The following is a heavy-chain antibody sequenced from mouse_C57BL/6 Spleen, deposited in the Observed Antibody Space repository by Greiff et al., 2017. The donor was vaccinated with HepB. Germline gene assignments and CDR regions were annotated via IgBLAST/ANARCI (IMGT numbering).Heavy chain of an antibody. D-gene: IGHD2-3*01. V-gene: IGHV5-4*03. J-gene: IGHJ4*01. CDR1: GFTFSSYA. CDR2: ISDGGSYT. CDR3: ARFYDGYAMDY. Sequence: DVKLVESGGGLVKPGGSLKLSCAASGFTFSSYAMSWVRQTPEKRLEWVATISDGGSYTYYPDNVKGRFTISRDNAKNNLYLQMSHLKSEDTAMYYCARFYDGYAMDYWGQGTSVTVSS.